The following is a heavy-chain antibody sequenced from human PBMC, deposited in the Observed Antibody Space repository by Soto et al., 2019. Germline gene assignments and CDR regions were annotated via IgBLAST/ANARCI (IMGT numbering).Heavy chain of an antibody. CDR2: IIPFFGTT. Sequence: QVHLVQSGAEVKKPGSSVKVSCKASGGAFSSYPNNWVRQAPGQGLEWMGGIIPFFGTTHSAQKFQDRLTITADESTSTTYMELSSLRSEDTAVYYCASRPVMEVAQYGNWFDPWGQGTLVTVSS. CDR3: ASRPVMEVAQYGNWFDP. CDR1: GGAFSSYP. J-gene: IGHJ5*02. V-gene: IGHV1-69*01. D-gene: IGHD2-15*01.